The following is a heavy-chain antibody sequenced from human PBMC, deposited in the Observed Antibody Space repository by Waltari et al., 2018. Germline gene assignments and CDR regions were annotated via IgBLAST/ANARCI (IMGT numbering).Heavy chain of an antibody. CDR2: MNPNSGNT. V-gene: IGHV1-8*03. CDR1: GYTFTSYD. Sequence: QVQLVQSGAEVKKPGASVKVSCKASGYTFTSYDINWVRTATGPGLEWMGWMNPNSGNTGYAQKFQGRVTITRNTSISTAYMELSSLRSEDTAVYYCARGRPGPVVVIAMGWFDPWGQGTLVTVSS. D-gene: IGHD2-21*01. J-gene: IGHJ5*02. CDR3: ARGRPGPVVVIAMGWFDP.